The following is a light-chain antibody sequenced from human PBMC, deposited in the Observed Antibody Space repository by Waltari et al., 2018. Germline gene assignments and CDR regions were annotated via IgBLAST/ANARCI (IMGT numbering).Light chain of an antibody. CDR2: LGS. Sequence: DIVLIQSPLSLSVTPGEPASISCRSSQTLLFVNGFDYLDWYVQQPGQSPQRLITLGSSRAPGVPARFSGSGSGTDFTLEITRVEPEDVGIYYCMQALQPPLSFGGGTRVEI. V-gene: IGKV2-28*01. CDR3: MQALQPPLS. J-gene: IGKJ4*01. CDR1: QTLLFVNGFDY.